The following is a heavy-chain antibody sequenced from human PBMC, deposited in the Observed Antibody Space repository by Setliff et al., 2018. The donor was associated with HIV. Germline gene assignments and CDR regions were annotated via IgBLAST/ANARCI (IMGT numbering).Heavy chain of an antibody. CDR3: ARMTLIRGVVISYMDV. CDR1: GFTFSIYE. Sequence: GGSLRLSCAASGFTFSIYEMNWVRQAPGKGLEWVSYISSSGRTTYYAESVTGRFTISRDNAKNSLYLQMNSLRAADTAVYYCARMTLIRGVVISYMDVWGKGTTVTVSS. J-gene: IGHJ6*03. V-gene: IGHV3-48*03. D-gene: IGHD3-10*01. CDR2: ISSSGRTT.